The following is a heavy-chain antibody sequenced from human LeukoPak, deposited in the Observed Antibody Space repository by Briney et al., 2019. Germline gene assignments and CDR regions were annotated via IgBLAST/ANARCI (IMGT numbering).Heavy chain of an antibody. CDR2: MSWNSGSI. J-gene: IGHJ4*02. V-gene: IGHV3-9*01. Sequence: PGGSLRLSCAASGFTFDDYAMHWVRQAPGKGLEWVSGMSWNSGSIGYADSVKGRFTISRDNSKNTLYLQMNSLRAEDTAVYYCAKLAWIQLWFAPFDYWGQGTLVTVSS. CDR3: AKLAWIQLWFAPFDY. CDR1: GFTFDDYA. D-gene: IGHD5-18*01.